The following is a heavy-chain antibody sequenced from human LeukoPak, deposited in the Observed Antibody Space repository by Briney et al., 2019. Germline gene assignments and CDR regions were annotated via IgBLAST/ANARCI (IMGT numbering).Heavy chain of an antibody. J-gene: IGHJ4*02. Sequence: VASVKVSCKASGYTFTSYYMHWVRQAPGQGLEWMGIINPSGGSTSYAQKFQGRVTMTRNTSISTAYMELSSLRSEDTAVYYCARLNGDYVYYWGQGTLVTVSS. V-gene: IGHV1-46*01. CDR1: GYTFTSYY. CDR2: INPSGGST. CDR3: ARLNGDYVYY. D-gene: IGHD4-17*01.